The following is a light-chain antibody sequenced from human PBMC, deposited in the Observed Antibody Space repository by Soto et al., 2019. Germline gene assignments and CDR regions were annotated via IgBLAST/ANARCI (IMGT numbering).Light chain of an antibody. CDR3: QQYNNWPPYT. Sequence: EIVMTQSPATLSVSPEERATLSCRASQSGSSNLAWYQQKPGQAPRLLIYGASTRATGIPARFSGSGSGTEFTLTISSLQYEDFALYYCQQYNNWPPYTFGQGTKLEIK. J-gene: IGKJ2*01. CDR2: GAS. V-gene: IGKV3-15*01. CDR1: QSGSSN.